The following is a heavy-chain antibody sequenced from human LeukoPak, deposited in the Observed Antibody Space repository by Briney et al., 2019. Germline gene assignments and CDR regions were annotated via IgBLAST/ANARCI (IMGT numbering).Heavy chain of an antibody. V-gene: IGHV4-34*01. CDR3: ARDDWAGNFDY. Sequence: PSETLSLTCAVYGGSFSGHYWSWIRQPPGKGLEWIGEINHSGSTNYNPSLKSRVTMSVDTSKNQFSLKLSSVTAADTAVYYCARDDWAGNFDYWGQGTLVTVSS. D-gene: IGHD6-19*01. CDR1: GGSFSGHY. CDR2: INHSGST. J-gene: IGHJ4*02.